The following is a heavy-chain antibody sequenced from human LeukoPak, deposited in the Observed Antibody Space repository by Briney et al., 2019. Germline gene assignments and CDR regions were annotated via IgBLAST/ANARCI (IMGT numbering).Heavy chain of an antibody. V-gene: IGHV4-34*01. D-gene: IGHD1-26*01. CDR3: ARELVMDV. CDR2: INHSGST. CDR1: GGSFSGYY. J-gene: IGHJ6*02. Sequence: SETLSLTCAVYGGSFSGYYWSWIRQPPGKGLEWIGEINHSGSTNYNPSLKSRVTISVDTSKNQFSLKLSSVTAADTAVYYCARELVMDVWGQGTTVTVSS.